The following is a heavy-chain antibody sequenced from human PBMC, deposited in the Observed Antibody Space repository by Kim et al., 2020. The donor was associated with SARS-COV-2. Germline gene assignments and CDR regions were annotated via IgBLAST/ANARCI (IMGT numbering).Heavy chain of an antibody. V-gene: IGHV4-59*08. CDR3: SRQIEGSGFPFDD. CDR2: IHYGGST. D-gene: IGHD3-22*01. CDR1: GGSISGYY. Sequence: SETLSLTCTVSGGSISGYYWNWIRQPPGKGLEWIGYIHYGGSTNYNPSLKSRVIISVDMSKNQFSLKLSSVTAADTAIYYCSRQIEGSGFPFDDWGQGTL. J-gene: IGHJ4*02.